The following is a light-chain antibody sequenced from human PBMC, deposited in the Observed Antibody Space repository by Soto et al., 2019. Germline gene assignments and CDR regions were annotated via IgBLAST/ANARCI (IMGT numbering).Light chain of an antibody. J-gene: IGKJ4*01. CDR3: QQRSNWPPVT. Sequence: EIVLTPSPATLSSFPCDGVALSRRASQAVNTRLAWYQHKPGQAPRLLIYLASNRAAGVPARFSGSGSGTDFTLTISDVEPEDFAVYYCQQRSNWPPVTFGGGTKVDIK. V-gene: IGKV3-11*01. CDR1: QAVNTR. CDR2: LAS.